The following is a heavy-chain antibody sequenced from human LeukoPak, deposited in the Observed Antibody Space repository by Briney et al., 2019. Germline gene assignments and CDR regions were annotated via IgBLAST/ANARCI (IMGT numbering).Heavy chain of an antibody. CDR1: GFAFSAYE. CDR2: ISGTDSTT. CDR3: TTLGYHLDS. V-gene: IGHV3-48*03. Sequence: SGGSLRLSCAASGFAFSAYEMNWVRQAPGKGLEWVSYISGTDSTTYYADPVKGRFTISRDNARNSLYLQMNSLRVEDTALYYCTTLGYHLDSWGQGTLVTVSS. J-gene: IGHJ4*02. D-gene: IGHD3-22*01.